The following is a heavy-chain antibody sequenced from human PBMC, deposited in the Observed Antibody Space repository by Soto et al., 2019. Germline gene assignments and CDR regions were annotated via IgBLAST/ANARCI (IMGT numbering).Heavy chain of an antibody. J-gene: IGHJ5*02. Sequence: ASVKVSCKASGYTFIGYYIHWVRQAPGQGLEWMGRINPRSGDTTYAQKFQGRLTMTRDTSISTAYMELSSLRSDDTAVYYCGRDGVGATTLGWFDPWGQGYLVTVS. D-gene: IGHD1-26*01. CDR2: INPRSGDT. CDR1: GYTFIGYY. CDR3: GRDGVGATTLGWFDP. V-gene: IGHV1-2*06.